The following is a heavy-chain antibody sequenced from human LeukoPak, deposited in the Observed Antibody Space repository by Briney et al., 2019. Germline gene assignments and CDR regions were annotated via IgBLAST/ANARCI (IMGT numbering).Heavy chain of an antibody. CDR1: GYTFTSYG. CDR2: INPNSGGT. Sequence: ASVKVSCKASGYTFTSYGISWVRQAPGQGLEWMGRINPNSGGTNSAQKFQGRVTMTRDTSISTTYMELSRLRSDDTAVYYCARDMNGYPGGYWGQGTLVTVSS. J-gene: IGHJ4*02. V-gene: IGHV1-2*06. D-gene: IGHD5-18*01. CDR3: ARDMNGYPGGY.